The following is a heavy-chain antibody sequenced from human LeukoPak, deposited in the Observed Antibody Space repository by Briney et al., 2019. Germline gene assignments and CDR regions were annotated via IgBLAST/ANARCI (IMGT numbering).Heavy chain of an antibody. CDR1: GFTFSSYW. J-gene: IGHJ6*02. D-gene: IGHD2-2*01. V-gene: IGHV3-7*03. Sequence: GGSLRLSCAASGFTFSSYWMSWVRQAPGKGLEWVANIKQDGSEKYYVDSVKGRFTISRDNAKNSLYLQMNSLRAEDTAVYYCARDARIVVVPAAMGIGGYYYYYGMDVWGQGTTVTVSS. CDR2: IKQDGSEK. CDR3: ARDARIVVVPAAMGIGGYYYYYGMDV.